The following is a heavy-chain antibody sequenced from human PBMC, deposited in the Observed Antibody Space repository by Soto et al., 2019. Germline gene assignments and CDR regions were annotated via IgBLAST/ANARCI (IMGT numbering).Heavy chain of an antibody. V-gene: IGHV1-46*01. CDR1: GYTFTSYY. J-gene: IGHJ5*02. D-gene: IGHD3-22*01. CDR2: INPSGGST. Sequence: QVQLVQSGAEVKKPGASVKVSCKASGYTFTSYYMHWVRQAPGQGLEWMGIINPSGGSTSYAQKFQGRVTMTRDTSTSTVYMELSRRRSEYTAVYYCARVHSGYYSWFDTWGEGALVTVSS. CDR3: ARVHSGYYSWFDT.